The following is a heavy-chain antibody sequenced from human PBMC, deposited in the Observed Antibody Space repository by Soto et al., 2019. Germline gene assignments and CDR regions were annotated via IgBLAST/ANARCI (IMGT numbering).Heavy chain of an antibody. D-gene: IGHD2-15*01. V-gene: IGHV2-5*02. CDR3: AYLPCSGGSCYWFSYSGMDV. CDR1: GFSLSTSGVG. Sequence: QITLKESGPTLVKPTQTLTLTCTFSGFSLSTSGVGVAWIRQPPGKALEWLALIYWDDDKRYRPSLETRLTITKDTSKNQVVLTMTSTDSVDTATYYCAYLPCSGGSCYWFSYSGMDVWGQGTTVTVSS. J-gene: IGHJ6*02. CDR2: IYWDDDK.